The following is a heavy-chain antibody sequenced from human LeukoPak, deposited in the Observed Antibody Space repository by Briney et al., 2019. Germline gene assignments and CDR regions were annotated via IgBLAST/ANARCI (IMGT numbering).Heavy chain of an antibody. J-gene: IGHJ3*02. V-gene: IGHV1-46*01. CDR2: INPSGGST. Sequence: ASVKVSCKASGYTFTSYYMHWVRQAPGQGLEWMGIINPSGGSTSYAQKFQGRVTMTRDTSTSTVYMELSSLRSEDTAVYYCARGLVDIVATGAFDIWGQGTMVTVSS. D-gene: IGHD5-12*01. CDR3: ARGLVDIVATGAFDI. CDR1: GYTFTSYY.